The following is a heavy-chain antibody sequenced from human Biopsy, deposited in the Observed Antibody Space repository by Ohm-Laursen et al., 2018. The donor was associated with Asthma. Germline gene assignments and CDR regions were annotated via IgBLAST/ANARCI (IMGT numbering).Heavy chain of an antibody. V-gene: IGHV4-39*02. CDR1: GDATSTSGSY. D-gene: IGHD6-6*01. CDR3: ARAVSSSSYWYFDL. J-gene: IGHJ2*01. Sequence: GTLSLTCIVSGDATSTSGSYWGWIRQSPGKGLEWIGSIYYSGRTYYNPSLESRVTISADTSKNPFSLKVTSVTAADAAVYYCARAVSSSSYWYFDLWGRGDLVTVSS. CDR2: IYYSGRT.